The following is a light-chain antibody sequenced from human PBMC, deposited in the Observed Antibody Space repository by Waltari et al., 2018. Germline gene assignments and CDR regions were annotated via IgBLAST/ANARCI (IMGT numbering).Light chain of an antibody. CDR1: QSVSIY. J-gene: IGKJ1*01. Sequence: SCRASQSVSIYLAWYQQKPGQAPRLLIYHTSTRATDIPDRFSGSGSGTDFSLTISGLEPEDFAVYYCQHYKNLPVSFGQGTRVEIK. V-gene: IGKV3-11*01. CDR3: QHYKNLPVS. CDR2: HTS.